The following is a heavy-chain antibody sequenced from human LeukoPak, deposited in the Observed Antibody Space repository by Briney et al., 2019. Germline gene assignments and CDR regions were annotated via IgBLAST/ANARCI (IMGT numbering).Heavy chain of an antibody. CDR3: AKERSHLINYFHY. V-gene: IGHV3-30*18. J-gene: IGHJ4*02. CDR2: ISYDGSNK. D-gene: IGHD3-16*01. CDR1: GFTFSSDG. Sequence: AGGSLRLSCAASGFTFSSDGMDWGRQAPGKGVEWVAVISYDGSNKYYADSVTRPFTLSRANSKNTLYLQMNSLRAEDTAVYYCAKERSHLINYFHYWRQRTLVTVSS.